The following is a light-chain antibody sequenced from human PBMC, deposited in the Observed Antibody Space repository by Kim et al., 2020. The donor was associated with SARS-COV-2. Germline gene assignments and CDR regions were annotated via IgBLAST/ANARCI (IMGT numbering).Light chain of an antibody. CDR3: HQYGTSPQT. CDR1: QSVSSDY. CDR2: DAS. Sequence: PGERATLSCGASQSVSSDYLAWYQQKPGLAPRLLIYDASNRATGIPDRFSGSGSGTDFSLTISSLEPEDFAVYYCHQYGTSPQTFGQGTKVDIK. J-gene: IGKJ1*01. V-gene: IGKV3D-20*01.